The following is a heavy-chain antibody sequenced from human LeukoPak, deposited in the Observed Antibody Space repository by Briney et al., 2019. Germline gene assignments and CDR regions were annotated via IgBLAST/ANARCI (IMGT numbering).Heavy chain of an antibody. J-gene: IGHJ6*04. CDR3: ARELLGMDV. CDR1: GFTFSSYA. V-gene: IGHV3-30*04. D-gene: IGHD2-15*01. Sequence: GGSLRLSCAASGFTFSSYAMHWVRQAPGKGLEWVAVISYDGSNKYYADSVKGRFTISRDSSKNTLYLQMNSLRAEDTAVYYCARELLGMDVWGKGTTVTVSS. CDR2: ISYDGSNK.